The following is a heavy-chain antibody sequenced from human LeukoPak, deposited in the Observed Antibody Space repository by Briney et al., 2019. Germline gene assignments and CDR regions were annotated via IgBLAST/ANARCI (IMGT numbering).Heavy chain of an antibody. CDR1: GFTFSHYG. Sequence: GGSLRLSCAASGFTFSHYGMHWVRQAPGRGLEWVAVIWSDGSNNFYGDSVKGRFTISRHNSQNTVDLHMNILRAEDTAVYYCAKDAQRGFDYSNSLEYWGQGTLVTVSS. J-gene: IGHJ4*02. D-gene: IGHD4-11*01. CDR3: AKDAQRGFDYSNSLEY. CDR2: IWSDGSNN. V-gene: IGHV3-33*06.